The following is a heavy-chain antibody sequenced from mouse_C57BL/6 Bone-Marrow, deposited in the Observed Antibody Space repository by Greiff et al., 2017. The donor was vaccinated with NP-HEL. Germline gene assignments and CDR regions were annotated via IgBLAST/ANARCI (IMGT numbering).Heavy chain of an antibody. D-gene: IGHD1-1*01. V-gene: IGHV5-6*01. J-gene: IGHJ4*01. CDR3: ARLGITTVVATDYYAMDY. CDR1: GFTFSSYG. CDR2: ISSGGSYT. Sequence: EVHLVESGGDLVKPGGSLKLSCAASGFTFSSYGMSWVRQTPDKRLEWVATISSGGSYTYYPDSVKGRFTISRDNAKNTLYLQMSSLKSEDTAMYYCARLGITTVVATDYYAMDYWGQGTSVTVSS.